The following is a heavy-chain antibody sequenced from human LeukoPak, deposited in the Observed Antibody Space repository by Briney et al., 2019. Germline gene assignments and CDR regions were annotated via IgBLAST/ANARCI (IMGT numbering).Heavy chain of an antibody. CDR1: GYSINSGYY. CDR3: ARHGESDFWSGYFLYYLDY. J-gene: IGHJ4*02. Sequence: SETMSLTCAVSGYSINSGYYWGWIRQPPGKGLEWIGSIYHSGSTYYNPSLKSRVTISVDTSKNQFSLKLSSVTAADTAVYYCARHGESDFWSGYFLYYLDYWGQGTLVTVSS. D-gene: IGHD3-3*01. CDR2: IYHSGST. V-gene: IGHV4-38-2*01.